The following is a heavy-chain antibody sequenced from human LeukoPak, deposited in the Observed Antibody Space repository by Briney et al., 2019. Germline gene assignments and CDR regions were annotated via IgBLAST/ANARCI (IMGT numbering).Heavy chain of an antibody. CDR2: ITNSGRST. J-gene: IGHJ4*02. CDR3: AREASGNYHVFDS. CDR1: GFSFSNYF. Sequence: GGSLRLSCEASGFSFSNYFMSWIRQAPGKGLEWVSYITNSGRSTNYADAVKGRFTISRDNAKKSVYLEMTDLRAEDTAVYYCAREASGNYHVFDSWGQGTLVTVSS. D-gene: IGHD1-26*01. V-gene: IGHV3-11*04.